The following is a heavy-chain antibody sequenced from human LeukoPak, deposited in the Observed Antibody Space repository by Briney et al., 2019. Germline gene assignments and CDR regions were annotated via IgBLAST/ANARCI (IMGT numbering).Heavy chain of an antibody. V-gene: IGHV3-21*01. CDR2: ISSSSSYI. J-gene: IGHJ4*02. CDR1: GFTFSSYS. D-gene: IGHD3-10*01. Sequence: GGSVRLSCAASGFTFSSYSMNWVRQAPGKGLEWVSSISSSSSYIYYADSVKGRFTISRDNAKNSLYLQMNSLRAEDTAVYYCVSDYYGSEGYFDYWGQGTLVTVS. CDR3: VSDYYGSEGYFDY.